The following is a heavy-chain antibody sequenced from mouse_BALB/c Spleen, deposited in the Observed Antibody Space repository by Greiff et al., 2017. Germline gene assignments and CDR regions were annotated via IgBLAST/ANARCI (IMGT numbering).Heavy chain of an antibody. D-gene: IGHD1-1*01. CDR1: GFTFSDYY. Sequence: EVQLVESGGGLVKPGGSLKLSCAASGFTFSDYYMYWVRQTPEKRLEWVATISDGGSYTYYPDSVKGRFTISRDNAKNNLYLQMSSLKSEDTAMYYCANYYGSSPYYAMDYWGQGTSVTVSS. J-gene: IGHJ4*01. V-gene: IGHV5-4*02. CDR3: ANYYGSSPYYAMDY. CDR2: ISDGGSYT.